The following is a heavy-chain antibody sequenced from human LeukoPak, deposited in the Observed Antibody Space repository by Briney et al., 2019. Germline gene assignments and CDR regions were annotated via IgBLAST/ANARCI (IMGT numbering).Heavy chain of an antibody. J-gene: IGHJ3*02. CDR1: GFTFSSYS. CDR2: ISSSSSYI. Sequence: GGSLRLSCAASGFTFSSYSMNWVRQAPGKGLEWVSSISSSSSYIYYADSVKGRFTISRDNAKNSLYLQMNSLRAEDTAVYYCARGSAVAVIFDAFDIWGQGTMVTVSS. V-gene: IGHV3-21*01. CDR3: ARGSAVAVIFDAFDI. D-gene: IGHD6-19*01.